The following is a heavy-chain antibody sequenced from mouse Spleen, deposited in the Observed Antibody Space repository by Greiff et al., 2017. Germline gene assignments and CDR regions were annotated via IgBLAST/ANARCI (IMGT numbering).Heavy chain of an antibody. CDR2: INPSNGGT. V-gene: IGHV1-53*01. CDR3: ARVGDYYGNCVGAMDY. J-gene: IGHJ4*01. D-gene: IGHD2-1*01. Sequence: QVQLQQPGTELVKPGASVKLSCKASGYTFTSYWMHWVKQRPGQGLEWIGNINPSNGGTNYNEKFKSKATLTVDKSSSTAYMQLSSLTSEDSAVYYCARVGDYYGNCVGAMDYWGQGTSVTVSS. CDR1: GYTFTSYW.